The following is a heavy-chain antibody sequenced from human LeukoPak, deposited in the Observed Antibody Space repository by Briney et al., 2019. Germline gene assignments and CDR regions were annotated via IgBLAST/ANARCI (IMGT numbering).Heavy chain of an antibody. J-gene: IGHJ4*02. D-gene: IGHD3-22*01. Sequence: PGGSLRLSCSASGFTFNRFYLHWVRQAPGKGLEFVSHISSNGATTYYADSVKGRFTISRDNSKNTLYLQMNSLRAEDTAVYYCAGLLLEYYFDYWGQGTLVTVSS. CDR3: AGLLLEYYFDY. V-gene: IGHV3-64*04. CDR2: ISSNGATT. CDR1: GFTFNRFY.